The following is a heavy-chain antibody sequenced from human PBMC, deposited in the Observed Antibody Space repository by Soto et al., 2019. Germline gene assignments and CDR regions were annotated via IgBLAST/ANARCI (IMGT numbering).Heavy chain of an antibody. CDR1: GGSVSSGSYY. J-gene: IGHJ6*02. CDR3: AREGCSGGSCYYYSGMDV. V-gene: IGHV4-61*01. D-gene: IGHD2-15*01. Sequence: SETLSLTCTVSGGSVSSGSYYWSWIRQPPGKGLEWIGYIYYSGSTNYNPSLKSRVTISVDTSKNQFSLKLSSVTAADTAVYYCAREGCSGGSCYYYSGMDVWGQGTTVTVYS. CDR2: IYYSGST.